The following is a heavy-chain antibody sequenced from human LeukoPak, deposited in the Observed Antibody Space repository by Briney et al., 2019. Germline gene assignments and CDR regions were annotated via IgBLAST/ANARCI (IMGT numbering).Heavy chain of an antibody. D-gene: IGHD1-26*01. CDR2: IYYSGST. J-gene: IGHJ3*02. V-gene: IGHV4-39*07. CDR1: GGSISSSSYY. CDR3: AGCLGIDAFDI. Sequence: PSETLSLTCTVSGGSISSSSYYWGWIRQPPGKGLEWIGSIYYSGSTYYNPSLKSRVTISVDTSKNQFSLKLSSVTAADTAVYYCAGCLGIDAFDIWGQGTMVTVSS.